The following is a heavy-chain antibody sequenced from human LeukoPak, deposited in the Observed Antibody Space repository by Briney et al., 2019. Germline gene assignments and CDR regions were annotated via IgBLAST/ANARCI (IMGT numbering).Heavy chain of an antibody. CDR2: ISSSSSTI. CDR1: GFTFSSYS. J-gene: IGHJ4*02. D-gene: IGHD3-16*02. Sequence: PGGSLRLSCAASGFTFSSYSMNWVRQAPGKGLEWVSYISSSSSTIYYADSVKGRFTISRDNAKNSLYLQMNSLRAEDTAVYYCARDQSAYVWGSYRNYYFDYWGQGTLVTVSS. CDR3: ARDQSAYVWGSYRNYYFDY. V-gene: IGHV3-48*01.